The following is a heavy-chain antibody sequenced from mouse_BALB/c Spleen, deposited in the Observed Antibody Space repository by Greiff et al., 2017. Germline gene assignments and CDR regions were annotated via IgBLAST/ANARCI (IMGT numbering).Heavy chain of an antibody. Sequence: QVQLQQSGPELVKPGASVKISCKASGYAFSSSWMNWVKQRPGQGLEWIGRIYPGDGDTNYNGKFKGKATLTADKSSSTAYMQLSSLTSVDSAVYFCAIGGEFAYWGQGTLVTVSA. CDR1: GYAFSSSW. V-gene: IGHV1-82*01. J-gene: IGHJ3*01. CDR2: IYPGDGDT. CDR3: AIGGEFAY.